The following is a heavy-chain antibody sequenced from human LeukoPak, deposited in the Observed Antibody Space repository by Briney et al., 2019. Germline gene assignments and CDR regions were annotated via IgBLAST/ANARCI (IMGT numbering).Heavy chain of an antibody. CDR2: INHSGST. CDR3: ARDGRFLILPSPLYYYYMDV. D-gene: IGHD3-3*01. CDR1: GGSFSGYY. Sequence: SETLSLTCAVYGGSFSGYYWSWIRQPPGKGLGWIGEINHSGSTNYNPSLKSRVTISVDTSKNQFSLKLSSVTAADTAVYYCARDGRFLILPSPLYYYYMDVWGKGTTVTVSS. J-gene: IGHJ6*03. V-gene: IGHV4-34*01.